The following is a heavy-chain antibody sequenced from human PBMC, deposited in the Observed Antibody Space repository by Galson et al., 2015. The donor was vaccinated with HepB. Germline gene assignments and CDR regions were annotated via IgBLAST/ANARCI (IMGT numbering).Heavy chain of an antibody. CDR1: GFTFSSYA. CDR2: ISRSGGST. V-gene: IGHV3-23*01. Sequence: SLRLSCAASGFTFSSYAMSWVRQAPGKGLEWVSAISRSGGSTYYADSVKGRFTISRDNFKNTLYLQMNSLRAEDTAVYYCAKVRDFWSGLFDCWAREPWSPSPQ. D-gene: IGHD3-3*01. J-gene: IGHJ4*02. CDR3: AKVRDFWSGLFDC.